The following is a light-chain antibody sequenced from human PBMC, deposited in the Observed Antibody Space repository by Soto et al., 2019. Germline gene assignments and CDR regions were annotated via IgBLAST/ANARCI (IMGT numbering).Light chain of an antibody. Sequence: DIVMTQSPDSLAVSLGERATINCKSSRNVLYSSNNKNYLAWYQQKPGQPPKLLIYWASTRESGVPDRFSGSGSGTDFTRTISSLQAEDVAVYYCQQYHILPWTFGQGTKVEIK. V-gene: IGKV4-1*01. CDR3: QQYHILPWT. CDR2: WAS. J-gene: IGKJ1*01. CDR1: RNVLYSSNNKNY.